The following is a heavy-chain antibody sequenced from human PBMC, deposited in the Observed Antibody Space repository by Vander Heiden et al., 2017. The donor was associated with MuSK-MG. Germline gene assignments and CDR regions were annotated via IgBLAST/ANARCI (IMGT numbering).Heavy chain of an antibody. D-gene: IGHD5-12*01. CDR1: GYKFTSYW. Sequence: EVQLVQSDAELKKSGESLKISCRSSGYKFTSYWIAWVRQMPGKGLEFMGMIYPADSDSRYSPSFQGQVTISADRSISTVYLQWSSLRASDTAMYYCARVPSITYIKWRDCDYWDQGTLGTVSS. J-gene: IGHJ4*02. V-gene: IGHV5-51*03. CDR3: ARVPSITYIKWRDCDY. CDR2: IYPADSDS.